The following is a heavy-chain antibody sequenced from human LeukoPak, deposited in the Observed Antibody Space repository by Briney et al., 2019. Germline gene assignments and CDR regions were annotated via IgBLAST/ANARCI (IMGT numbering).Heavy chain of an antibody. CDR3: ARDRSGWYTPYLEFDY. J-gene: IGHJ4*02. D-gene: IGHD6-19*01. Sequence: PGGSLRLSCAASGFTFSGYWMSWVRQAPGKGLEWVANIKQDGGEKYYVDSVKGRFTISRDNAKNSLYLDMNSLRAEDTAVYYCARDRSGWYTPYLEFDYWGQGTLVTVSS. CDR1: GFTFSGYW. CDR2: IKQDGGEK. V-gene: IGHV3-7*03.